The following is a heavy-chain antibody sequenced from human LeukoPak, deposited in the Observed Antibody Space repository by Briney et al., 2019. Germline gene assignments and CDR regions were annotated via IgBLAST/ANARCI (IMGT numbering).Heavy chain of an antibody. CDR2: IDRDGSRI. CDR1: GFTSSSYW. CDR3: ARGGSGYYYYFDY. Sequence: PGGSLRLSCAVSGFTSSSYWMHWVRQAPGKGLVWVSRIDRDGSRINYADSVKGRFTISRDNGKNTLFLQMNSLRAEDAAVYYCARGGSGYYYYFDYWGQGTLVTVSS. D-gene: IGHD3-22*01. J-gene: IGHJ4*02. V-gene: IGHV3-74*01.